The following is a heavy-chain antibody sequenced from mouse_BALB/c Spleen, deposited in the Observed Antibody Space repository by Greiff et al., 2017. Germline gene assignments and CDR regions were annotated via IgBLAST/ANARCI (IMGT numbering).Heavy chain of an antibody. CDR2: IRSKSNNYAT. CDR1: GFTFNTYA. J-gene: IGHJ1*01. CDR3: VRHGGYTYFDV. Sequence: EVQLVESGGGLVQPKGSLKLSCAASGFTFNTYAMNWVRQAPGKGLEWVARIRSKSNNYATYYADSVKDRFTISRDDSQSMLYLQMNNLKTEDTAMYYCVRHGGYTYFDVWGAGTTVTVSS. D-gene: IGHD2-2*01. V-gene: IGHV10-1*02.